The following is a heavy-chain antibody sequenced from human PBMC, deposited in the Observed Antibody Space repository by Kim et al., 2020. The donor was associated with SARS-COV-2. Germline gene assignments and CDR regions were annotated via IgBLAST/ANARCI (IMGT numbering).Heavy chain of an antibody. V-gene: IGHV4-59*08. CDR2: VYFRGTT. J-gene: IGHJ4*02. CDR3: ARRETRDLFTGAWGFFDY. Sequence: SETLSLTCTVYGDSLSADYWNWIRQSPGKGLEWIGYVYFRGTTSYNPSLKSRVTISIDMSKSQFSLKLNSVTAADTAVYYCARRETRDLFTGAWGFFDYWGQGSLVTVSS. D-gene: IGHD7-27*01. CDR1: GDSLSADY.